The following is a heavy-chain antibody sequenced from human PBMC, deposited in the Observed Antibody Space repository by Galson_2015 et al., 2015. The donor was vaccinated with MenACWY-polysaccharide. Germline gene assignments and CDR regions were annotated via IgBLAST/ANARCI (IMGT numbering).Heavy chain of an antibody. CDR2: ITGSGSHA. V-gene: IGHV3-23*01. Sequence: SLRLSCAASGFSFSAYAMGLVRHIPGKGLEWVSSITGSGSHAFYADSVRGRFTMSKDNSKNMLFLQMDTLRAEDTAVYHCARISLQSRNFDFWGQGTLVTVSS. J-gene: IGHJ4*02. CDR1: GFSFSAYA. CDR3: ARISLQSRNFDF.